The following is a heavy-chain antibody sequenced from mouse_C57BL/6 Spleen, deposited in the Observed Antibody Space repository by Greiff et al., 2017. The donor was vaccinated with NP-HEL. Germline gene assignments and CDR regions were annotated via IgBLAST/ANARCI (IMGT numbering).Heavy chain of an antibody. Sequence: QVQLKESGAELVKPGASVKLSCKASGYTFTSYWMHWVKQRPGQGLEWIGMIHPNSGSTNYNEKFKSKATLTVDKSSSTAYMQLSSLTSEDSAVYYCARGGLLRYFDVWGTGTTVTVSS. CDR1: GYTFTSYW. J-gene: IGHJ1*03. CDR2: IHPNSGST. V-gene: IGHV1-64*01. D-gene: IGHD2-3*01. CDR3: ARGGLLRYFDV.